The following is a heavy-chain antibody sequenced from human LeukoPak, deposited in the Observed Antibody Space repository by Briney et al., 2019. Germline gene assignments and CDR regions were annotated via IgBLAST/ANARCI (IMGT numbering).Heavy chain of an antibody. Sequence: SETPSLACTVSGDSTSSDRYYGGWVRQPPGKGLEWIGNIYYSGSTYYNPSLKSRVTMSVDTSENQFFQKLNSVTAADTAVYYCARGRPYSGGYHLDYWGQGTLVTVSA. V-gene: IGHV4-39*02. CDR1: GDSTSSDRYY. D-gene: IGHD1-26*01. J-gene: IGHJ4*02. CDR2: IYYSGST. CDR3: ARGRPYSGGYHLDY.